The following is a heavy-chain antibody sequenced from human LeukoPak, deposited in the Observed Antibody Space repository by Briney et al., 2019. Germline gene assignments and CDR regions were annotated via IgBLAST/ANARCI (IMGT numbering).Heavy chain of an antibody. Sequence: GASVKVSCKVSGYTLTELSMHWVRQALGKGLEWMGGFDPEDGETIYAQKFQGRVTMTEDTSTDTAYMELSSLRAEDTAVYYCATDSTVQYYYDSSGYLYWGQGTLVTLSS. J-gene: IGHJ4*02. D-gene: IGHD3-22*01. CDR1: GYTLTELS. CDR2: FDPEDGET. CDR3: ATDSTVQYYYDSSGYLY. V-gene: IGHV1-24*01.